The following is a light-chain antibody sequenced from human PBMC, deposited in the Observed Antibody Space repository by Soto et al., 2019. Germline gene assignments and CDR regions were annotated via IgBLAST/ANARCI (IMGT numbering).Light chain of an antibody. J-gene: IGKJ1*01. V-gene: IGKV1-5*03. CDR2: KAS. Sequence: DIQMTQSPSTLSASVGDRFTITCGASQSISSFLAWYQQKPGKAPKLLIYKASSLESGVPSRFSGSGSGTEFTLTISSLQPDDFATYYCQQYNSYSTTFGQGTKV. CDR3: QQYNSYSTT. CDR1: QSISSF.